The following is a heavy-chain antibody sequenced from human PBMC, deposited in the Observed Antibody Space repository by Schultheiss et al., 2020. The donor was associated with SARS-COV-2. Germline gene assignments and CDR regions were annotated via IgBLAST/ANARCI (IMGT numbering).Heavy chain of an antibody. D-gene: IGHD1-26*01. Sequence: GGSLRLSCAASGFSVSSNYMTWVRQAPGKGLEWVGRIKSKTDGGTTYYAAPVKDRFTISRDDSTNSLYLQMNSLRAEDTAVYYCAKVGRKVTEGYWGQGTLVTVSS. CDR1: GFSVSSNY. CDR3: AKVGRKVTEGY. J-gene: IGHJ4*02. V-gene: IGHV3-15*01. CDR2: IKSKTDGGTT.